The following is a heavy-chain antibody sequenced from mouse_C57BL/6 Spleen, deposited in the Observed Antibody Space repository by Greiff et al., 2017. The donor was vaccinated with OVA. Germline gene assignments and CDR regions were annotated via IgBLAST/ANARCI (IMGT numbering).Heavy chain of an antibody. J-gene: IGHJ1*03. CDR3: ARDGNEGWYFDV. CDR1: GYAFSSSW. D-gene: IGHD2-1*01. V-gene: IGHV1-82*01. Sequence: QVQLQQSGPELVKPGASVKLSCKASGYAFSSSWMNWVKQRPGKGLEWIGRIYPGDGDTNYNGKFKGKATLTADKSSSTAYMQLSSLTSEDSAVYFCARDGNEGWYFDVWGTGTTVTVSS. CDR2: IYPGDGDT.